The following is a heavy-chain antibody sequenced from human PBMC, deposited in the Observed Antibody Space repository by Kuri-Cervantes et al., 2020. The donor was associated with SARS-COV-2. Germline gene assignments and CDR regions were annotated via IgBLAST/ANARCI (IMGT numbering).Heavy chain of an antibody. V-gene: IGHV3-33*01. Sequence: GESLKISCAASGFTFSSYGMHWVRQAPGKGLEWVAVIWYDGSNKYYADSVKGRFTISRDNSKNTLYLQMNSLRAEDTAVYYCARADGSYAFDIWGQGTMVTVSS. CDR3: ARADGSYAFDI. CDR2: IWYDGSNK. D-gene: IGHD6-25*01. CDR1: GFTFSSYG. J-gene: IGHJ3*02.